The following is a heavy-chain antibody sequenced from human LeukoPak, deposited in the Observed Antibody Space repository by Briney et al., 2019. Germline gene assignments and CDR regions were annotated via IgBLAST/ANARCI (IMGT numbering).Heavy chain of an antibody. J-gene: IGHJ6*02. CDR2: TYYRSKWYN. CDR1: GDSVSSNSAA. CDR3: ARDRGIMITFGGVIVTHYYYGMDV. V-gene: IGHV6-1*01. D-gene: IGHD3-16*02. Sequence: SQTLSLTCAISGDSVSSNSAAWNWIRQSPSRGLEWLGRTYYRSKWYNDYAVSVKSRITTNPDTSKNQFSLQLNSVTPEDTAVYYCARDRGIMITFGGVIVTHYYYGMDVWGQGTTVTVSS.